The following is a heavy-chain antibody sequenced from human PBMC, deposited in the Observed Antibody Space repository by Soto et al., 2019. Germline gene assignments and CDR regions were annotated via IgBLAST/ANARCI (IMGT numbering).Heavy chain of an antibody. CDR1: GYTFTGYY. J-gene: IGHJ6*02. V-gene: IGHV1-2*04. CDR2: INPNSGGT. D-gene: IGHD3-10*01. Sequence: ASVKVSCKASGYTFTGYYMHWVRQAPGQGLEWMGWINPNSGGTNYAQKFQGWVTMTRDTSISTAYMELSRLRSDDTAVYYCARAIMVRGVIPVRGYYYYGMDVWGQGTTVTVSS. CDR3: ARAIMVRGVIPVRGYYYYGMDV.